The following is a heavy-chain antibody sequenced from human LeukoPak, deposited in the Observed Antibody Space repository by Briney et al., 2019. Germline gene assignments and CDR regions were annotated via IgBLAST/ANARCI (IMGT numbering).Heavy chain of an antibody. D-gene: IGHD2-15*01. CDR1: GLTFSDYT. Sequence: GGSLRLSCAASGLTFSDYTANWVRPAAEEGREWISNIYIGAGPKNYADSVQGRFTMYRDNAENSVSLQMSSLRDEDTAVYYCAIVVVTNYGMVVWGEG. CDR2: IYIGAGPK. J-gene: IGHJ6*01. CDR3: AIVVVTNYGMVV. V-gene: IGHV3-48*02.